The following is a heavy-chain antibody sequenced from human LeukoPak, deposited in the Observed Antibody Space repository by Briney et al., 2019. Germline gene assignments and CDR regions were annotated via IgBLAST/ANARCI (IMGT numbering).Heavy chain of an antibody. D-gene: IGHD6-13*01. V-gene: IGHV3-23*01. CDR2: ISGSGGST. J-gene: IGHJ4*02. CDR1: GFTFTNYC. CDR3: AKRLQYSSSWYYFDY. Sequence: GGSLRLSCAASGFTFTNYCMHWVRQAPGKGLECVSAISGSGGSTYYADSVKGRFTISRDNSKNTLYLQMNSLRAEDTAVYYCAKRLQYSSSWYYFDYWGQGTLVTVSS.